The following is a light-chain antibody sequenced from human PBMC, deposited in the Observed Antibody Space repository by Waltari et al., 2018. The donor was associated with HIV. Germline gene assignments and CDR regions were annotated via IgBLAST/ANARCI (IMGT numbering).Light chain of an antibody. Sequence: QSALTQPASVSGSPGQSITISCTGTSSDVGGYNYVSWDQQHPGKAPKLMIYEVSKRPSGVSNRFSGSKSGNTASLTISGLQAEDEADYYCSSYTSSSTLVVFGGGTKLTVL. CDR3: SSYTSSSTLVV. CDR2: EVS. J-gene: IGLJ2*01. CDR1: SSDVGGYNY. V-gene: IGLV2-14*01.